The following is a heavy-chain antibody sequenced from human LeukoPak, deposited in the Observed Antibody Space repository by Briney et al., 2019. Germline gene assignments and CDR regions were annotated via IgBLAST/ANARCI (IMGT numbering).Heavy chain of an antibody. D-gene: IGHD3-10*01. CDR1: GYTFTDYY. V-gene: IGHV1-2*02. CDR2: INPNSGGT. J-gene: IGHJ3*02. Sequence: ASVKVSCKASGYTFTDYYIHWVRQAPGQGLEWMGWINPNSGGTNYAQKFQGRVTMTRDTSISTAYMELSRLRSDDTAVYYCARNIWFGESSDAFDIWGQGTMVTVSS. CDR3: ARNIWFGESSDAFDI.